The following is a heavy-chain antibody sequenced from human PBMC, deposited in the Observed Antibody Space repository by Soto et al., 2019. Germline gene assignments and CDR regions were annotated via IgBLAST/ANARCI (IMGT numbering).Heavy chain of an antibody. J-gene: IGHJ4*02. CDR1: GDSITNGLSY. CDR2: IHYSGST. V-gene: IGHV4-31*03. D-gene: IGHD6-19*01. CDR3: ARQKWLSPFDY. Sequence: QVQLQESGPGLVRPSQTLSLTCTVSGDSITNGLSYWSWIRQHPETGLEWIGYIHYSGSTDYTPSLKGRATISVDTSKCQFSLKLTSVTAADTAVYYCARQKWLSPFDYWGQGTLVTVSS.